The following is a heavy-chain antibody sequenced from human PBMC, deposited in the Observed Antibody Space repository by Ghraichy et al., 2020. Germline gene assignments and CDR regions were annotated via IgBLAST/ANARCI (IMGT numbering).Heavy chain of an antibody. CDR1: GFTLSNYW. J-gene: IGHJ3*01. CDR2: LGADGRST. V-gene: IGHV3-23*01. Sequence: GESLNISCAASGFTLSNYWMHWVRQAPGKGLVWVSTLGADGRSTFYADSVKGRFTISRDKSKRTMYLQMNSLRADDTAVYYCAKEGGRLGEGAFDVWGQGTKVTVSS. CDR3: AKEGGRLGEGAFDV. D-gene: IGHD3-10*01.